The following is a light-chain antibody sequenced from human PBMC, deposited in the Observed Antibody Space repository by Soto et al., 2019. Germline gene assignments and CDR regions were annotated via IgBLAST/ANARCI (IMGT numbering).Light chain of an antibody. Sequence: AIQMTQSPSSLSASVGDRVTITCRASQDIKNFLGWYQVKPGAAPKLLIYAATTLQSGVPSTFSGSGSGTDFTLTISSLQPADFGVYYCLQYYIYPWTFGQGTTVDI. J-gene: IGKJ1*01. V-gene: IGKV1-6*01. CDR2: AAT. CDR3: LQYYIYPWT. CDR1: QDIKNF.